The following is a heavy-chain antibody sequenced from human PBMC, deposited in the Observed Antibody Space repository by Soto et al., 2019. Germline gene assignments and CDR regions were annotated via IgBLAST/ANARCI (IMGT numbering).Heavy chain of an antibody. Sequence: SVKVSCKASGGTFSSYAISWVRQAPGQGLEWMGGIIPIFGTANYAQKFQGRVTITADKSTSTAYMELSSLRSEDMAVYYCARSIVVVTAPPYNWFDPWGQGTLVTVSS. V-gene: IGHV1-69*06. CDR1: GGTFSSYA. J-gene: IGHJ5*02. D-gene: IGHD2-21*02. CDR2: IIPIFGTA. CDR3: ARSIVVVTAPPYNWFDP.